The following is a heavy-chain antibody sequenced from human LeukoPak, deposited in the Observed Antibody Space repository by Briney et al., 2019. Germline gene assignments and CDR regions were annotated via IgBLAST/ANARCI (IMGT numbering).Heavy chain of an antibody. J-gene: IGHJ6*02. CDR1: GFTVSSNY. CDR3: AREPPDYYYYGMDV. V-gene: IGHV3-53*01. CDR2: IYSGGST. Sequence: GGSLRLSCAASGFTVSSNYMSWVRQAPGKGLEWVSVIYSGGSTYYADSVKGRFTIPRDNSKNTLYLQMNSLRAEDTAVYYCAREPPDYYYYGMDVWGQGTTVTVSS.